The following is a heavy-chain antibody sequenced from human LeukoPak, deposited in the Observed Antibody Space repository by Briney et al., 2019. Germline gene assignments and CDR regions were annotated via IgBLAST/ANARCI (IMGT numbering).Heavy chain of an antibody. J-gene: IGHJ1*01. V-gene: IGHV3-11*03. CDR2: ISSSSSYT. D-gene: IGHD2/OR15-2a*01. CDR1: GFTFSDYY. CDR3: ASAREYCDTAECYEYFQH. Sequence: GESLRLSCAASGFTFSDYYMSWIRQAPGKGLEWVSYISSSSSYTNYADSVNGRFTISRDNSRNSLLLQMNSLRAEDTALYYCASAREYCDTAECYEYFQHWGQGTLVTVSS.